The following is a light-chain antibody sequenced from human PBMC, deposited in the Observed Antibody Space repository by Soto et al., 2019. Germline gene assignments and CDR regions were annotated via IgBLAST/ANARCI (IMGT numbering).Light chain of an antibody. Sequence: QSALTQPPSASGSPGQSVTISCTGTSRDIGAYNYVSWYQQHPGKAPKLMIHEVSKRPSGVPDRFSGSKSGNTTSLTVSGLQAEDEADYDCSSYAGSNDRWVFGGGTKLTVL. CDR2: EVS. CDR1: SRDIGAYNY. CDR3: SSYAGSNDRWV. V-gene: IGLV2-8*01. J-gene: IGLJ3*02.